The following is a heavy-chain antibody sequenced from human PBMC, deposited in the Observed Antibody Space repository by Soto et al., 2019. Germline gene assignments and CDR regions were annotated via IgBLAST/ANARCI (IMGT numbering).Heavy chain of an antibody. V-gene: IGHV3-53*01. Sequence: WGSLRISCATSVFTVSINYMSWVRQAPGKGLEWVSIFFGGGTTYFADSVKGRFTISRDTSKNTLYLQMNSLRAEDTAVYYCARGTQSGITSIFRSYFDYWGQGTMVTVSS. CDR1: VFTVSINY. J-gene: IGHJ4*02. CDR2: FFGGGTT. D-gene: IGHD2-21*01. CDR3: ARGTQSGITSIFRSYFDY.